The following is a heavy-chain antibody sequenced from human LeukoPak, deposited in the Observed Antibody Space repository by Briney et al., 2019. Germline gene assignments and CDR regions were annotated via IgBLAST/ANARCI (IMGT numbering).Heavy chain of an antibody. J-gene: IGHJ4*02. Sequence: GGSLRLSCAASGFTFSSYSMNWVRQAPGKGLEWVTFISFDGNNEYYADSVKGRFTISRDNSKDTLYLQMNNLRAEDTAIYYCGKELKRWQQIFEYWGQGTLVTVSS. CDR2: ISFDGNNE. CDR1: GFTFSSYS. D-gene: IGHD5-24*01. V-gene: IGHV3-30*18. CDR3: GKELKRWQQIFEY.